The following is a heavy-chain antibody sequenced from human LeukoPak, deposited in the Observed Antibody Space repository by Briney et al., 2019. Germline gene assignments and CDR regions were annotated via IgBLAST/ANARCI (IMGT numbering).Heavy chain of an antibody. CDR2: IKEDGSAK. CDR1: GFTFCSYW. Sequence: GGSLRLSCAASGFTFCSYWMNWVRQAPGKGLEWVANIKEDGSAKNYVDSVKGRFTISRDNAQNSMSLQMNSLRAEDTAVYYCARDYGSSWSRGYFDYWGQGTLVTVSS. J-gene: IGHJ4*02. V-gene: IGHV3-7*01. CDR3: ARDYGSSWSRGYFDY. D-gene: IGHD6-13*01.